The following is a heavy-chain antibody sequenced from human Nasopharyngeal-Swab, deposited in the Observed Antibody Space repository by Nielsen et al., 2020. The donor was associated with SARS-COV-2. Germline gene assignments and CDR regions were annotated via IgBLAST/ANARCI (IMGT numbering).Heavy chain of an antibody. Sequence: SETLSLTCTVSGYSISSGYYWGWIRQPPGEGLEWIGSIYHSGSTYYNPSLKSRVTISVDTSKNQFSLKLSSVTAADTAVYYCARDQTVGAYDYWGQGTLVTVSS. CDR3: ARDQTVGAYDY. CDR1: GYSISSGYY. J-gene: IGHJ4*02. D-gene: IGHD1-26*01. CDR2: IYHSGST. V-gene: IGHV4-38-2*02.